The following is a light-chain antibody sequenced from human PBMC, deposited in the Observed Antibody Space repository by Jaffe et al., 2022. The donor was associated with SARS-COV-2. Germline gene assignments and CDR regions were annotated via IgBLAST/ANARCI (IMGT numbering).Light chain of an antibody. CDR2: EAS. J-gene: IGKJ2*01. Sequence: DIQMTQSPSTLSASVGDRVTITCRASQTINNWLAWYQQKPGKAPKVLISEASSLEGGVPSRFSGSGSGTEFTLTISSLQADDFATYYCQQYHSYPYHFGQGTKLEIK. CDR1: QTINNW. CDR3: QQYHSYPYH. V-gene: IGKV1-5*03.